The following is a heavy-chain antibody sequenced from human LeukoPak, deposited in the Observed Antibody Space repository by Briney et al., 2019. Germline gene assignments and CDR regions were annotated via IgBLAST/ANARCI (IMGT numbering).Heavy chain of an antibody. D-gene: IGHD3-22*01. V-gene: IGHV4-4*07. J-gene: IGHJ3*02. CDR1: GGSISSYY. CDR3: ARGGYYDSSVYPDVFDI. CDR2: IYTSGST. Sequence: SETLSLTCTVSGGSISSYYWSWIRQPAGKGLEWIGRIYTSGSTNYNPSLKSRVTISVDKSKNQFSLKLSSVTAADTAVYYCARGGYYDSSVYPDVFDIWGQGKMVTVFS.